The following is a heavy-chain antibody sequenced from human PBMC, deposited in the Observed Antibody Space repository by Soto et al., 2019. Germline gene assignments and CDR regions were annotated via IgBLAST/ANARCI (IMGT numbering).Heavy chain of an antibody. D-gene: IGHD3-3*01. CDR2: IWYDGSNK. J-gene: IGHJ6*02. CDR3: ARDADGDTIFGVVIIPSYGMDV. Sequence: PGGSLRLSCAASGFTFSSYGVHWVRQAPGKGLEWVAVIWYDGSNKYYADSVKGRFTISRDNSKNTLYLQMNSLRAEDTAVYYCARDADGDTIFGVVIIPSYGMDVWGQGTTVTVSS. V-gene: IGHV3-33*01. CDR1: GFTFSSYG.